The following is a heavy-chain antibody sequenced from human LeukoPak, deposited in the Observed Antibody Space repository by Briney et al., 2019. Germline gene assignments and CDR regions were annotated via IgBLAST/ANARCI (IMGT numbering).Heavy chain of an antibody. CDR3: ARGVAAARSPVDY. D-gene: IGHD6-13*01. CDR1: GYTFTSYD. V-gene: IGHV1-8*01. CDR2: MNPNSGNT. J-gene: IGHJ4*02. Sequence: ASVKVSYKASGYTFTSYDINWVRQATGQGLEWMGWMNPNSGNTGYAQKFQGRVTMTRNTSISTAYMELSSLRSEDTAVCYCARGVAAARSPVDYWGQGTLVTVSS.